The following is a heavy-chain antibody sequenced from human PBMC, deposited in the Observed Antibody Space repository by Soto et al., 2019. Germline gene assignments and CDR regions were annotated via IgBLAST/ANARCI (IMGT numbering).Heavy chain of an antibody. J-gene: IGHJ4*02. CDR1: GFTFSSYG. V-gene: IGHV3-30*03. Sequence: LRLSCAASGFTFSSYGMHWVRQAPGKGLEWVAVISYDGINKYYADSVKGRFTISRDNSKNTLYLQMNSLRAEDTAVYYCASQSPRSPVPENWGQGTLVTVSS. CDR3: ASQSPRSPVPEN. CDR2: ISYDGINK. D-gene: IGHD6-19*01.